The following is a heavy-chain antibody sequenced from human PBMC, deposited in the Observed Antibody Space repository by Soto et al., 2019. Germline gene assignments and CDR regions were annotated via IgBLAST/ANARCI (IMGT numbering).Heavy chain of an antibody. CDR1: GGTFSSYA. J-gene: IGHJ3*02. D-gene: IGHD3-22*01. CDR3: ARETPSDYYDSSGYDAFDI. V-gene: IGHV1-69*12. Sequence: QVQLVQSGAEVKKPGSSVKVSCKASGGTFSSYAISWVRQAPGQGLEWMGGIIPIFGTANYAQKFQGRVTITADESPSTAYMELSSLRSEDTAVYYCARETPSDYYDSSGYDAFDIWGQGTMVTVSS. CDR2: IIPIFGTA.